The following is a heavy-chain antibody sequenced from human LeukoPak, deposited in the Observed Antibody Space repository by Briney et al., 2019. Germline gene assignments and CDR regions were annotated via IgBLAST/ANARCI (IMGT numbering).Heavy chain of an antibody. CDR1: GFTFDDYG. Sequence: GGSLRLSCAASGFTFDDYGMSWVRQAPGKGLEWVSGINWNGGSTGYADSVKGRFTISRDNAKNSLYLQMNSLRAEDTAVYYCASYYDPLVGDAFDIWGQGTMV. CDR2: INWNGGST. CDR3: ASYYDPLVGDAFDI. D-gene: IGHD3-22*01. V-gene: IGHV3-20*04. J-gene: IGHJ3*02.